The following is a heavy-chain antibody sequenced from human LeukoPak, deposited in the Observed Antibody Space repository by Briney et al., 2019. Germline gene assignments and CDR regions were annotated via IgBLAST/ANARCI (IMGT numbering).Heavy chain of an antibody. CDR3: ARVQFSNWYYFDY. Sequence: GGSLRLSCAASGFTFSSYAMSWVRQAPGKGLEWVSAISGSGGSTYYADSVKDRFTISRDNSENTLYVQLNSLRAEDTALYYCARVQFSNWYYFDYWGQGTLVTVSS. CDR1: GFTFSSYA. CDR2: ISGSGGST. J-gene: IGHJ4*01. D-gene: IGHD6-13*01. V-gene: IGHV3-23*01.